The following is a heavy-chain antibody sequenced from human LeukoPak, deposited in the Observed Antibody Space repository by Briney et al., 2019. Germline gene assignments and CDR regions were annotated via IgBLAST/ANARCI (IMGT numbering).Heavy chain of an antibody. CDR1: GFTFSNYW. J-gene: IGHJ5*02. CDR3: AKGVTTAAVDL. Sequence: VGSLRLSCAASGFTFSNYWMSWVRQAPGKGLEWVAFIRYDGSDKYYADSVKGRFTISRDNSNNTLYLQMNGLRAEDTALYYCAKGVTTAAVDLWGQGTLVTVSS. D-gene: IGHD4-17*01. V-gene: IGHV3-30*02. CDR2: IRYDGSDK.